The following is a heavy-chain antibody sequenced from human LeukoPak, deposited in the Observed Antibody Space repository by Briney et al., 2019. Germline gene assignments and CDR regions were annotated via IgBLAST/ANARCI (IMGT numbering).Heavy chain of an antibody. CDR1: GYTFTSYG. J-gene: IGHJ3*01. Sequence: GASVKVSCKASGYTFTSYGISWVRQAPGQGLEWMGWISAYNGNTNYAQKLRGRVTMTTDTSTSTAYMELRSLRSDDTAVYYCARDDRSYGSGRETRWGQGTMVTVSS. CDR2: ISAYNGNT. V-gene: IGHV1-18*01. CDR3: ARDDRSYGSGRETR. D-gene: IGHD3-10*01.